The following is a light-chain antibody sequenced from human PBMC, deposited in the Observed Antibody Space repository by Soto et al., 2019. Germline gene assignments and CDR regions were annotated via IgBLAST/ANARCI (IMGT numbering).Light chain of an antibody. CDR2: GAS. Sequence: EIVMTQSPATLSVSPGERATLSCRARQSVNIYLAWYQQKTGQAPRLLLYGASTRATGIPASFSGSGSGTEFTLTISSLQSEDLAVYYCQQYNNWPLTFGGGTKVEI. V-gene: IGKV3-15*01. CDR3: QQYNNWPLT. J-gene: IGKJ4*01. CDR1: QSVNIY.